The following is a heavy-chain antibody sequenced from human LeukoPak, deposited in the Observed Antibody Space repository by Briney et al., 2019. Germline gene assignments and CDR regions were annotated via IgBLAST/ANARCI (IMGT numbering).Heavy chain of an antibody. Sequence: GGSLRLSCAASGFTFSSYGMHWVRQAPGKGLEWVAFIRYDGNEKSYADSVRGRFTISRDNSKNALYLQMNSLRPGDTTVYYCVKGSLYSISWYGSLCGFWGQGALVTVSS. CDR3: VKGSLYSISWYGSLCGF. CDR1: GFTFSSYG. V-gene: IGHV3-30*02. J-gene: IGHJ4*02. D-gene: IGHD6-13*01. CDR2: IRYDGNEK.